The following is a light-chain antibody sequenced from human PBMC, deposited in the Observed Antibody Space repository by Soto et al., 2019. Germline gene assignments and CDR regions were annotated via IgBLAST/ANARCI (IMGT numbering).Light chain of an antibody. Sequence: QSALTQPASVSGSPGQSITISCTGTSSDIGTYNYVSWYQQHPGKAPKLKLYEVSNRPSGVSNRFFGSKSGNTASLTISGLQAEDEADYFCNSYTSSSTLYVFGTGTKVTVL. CDR3: NSYTSSSTLYV. V-gene: IGLV2-14*01. CDR1: SSDIGTYNY. J-gene: IGLJ1*01. CDR2: EVS.